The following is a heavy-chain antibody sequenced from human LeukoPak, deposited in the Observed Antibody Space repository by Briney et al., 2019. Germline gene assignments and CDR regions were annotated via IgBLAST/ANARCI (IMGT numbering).Heavy chain of an antibody. J-gene: IGHJ3*02. D-gene: IGHD3-10*01. CDR3: ANKMGSGNRDAFDI. V-gene: IGHV3-21*04. CDR1: GSTFSSYP. CDR2: INSDSGYI. Sequence: GGSLRLSCAASGSTFSSYPMNWVRQAPGKGLEWVSSINSDSGYIYYADSVKGRFTISRDNAKNSLYLQMNSLRAEDTAIYYCANKMGSGNRDAFDIWGQGTMVTVSS.